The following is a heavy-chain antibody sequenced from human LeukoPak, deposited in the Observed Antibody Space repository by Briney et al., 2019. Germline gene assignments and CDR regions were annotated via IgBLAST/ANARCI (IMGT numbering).Heavy chain of an antibody. J-gene: IGHJ4*02. CDR2: INPSGGST. D-gene: IGHD6-13*01. CDR1: GYTFTSYY. V-gene: IGHV1-46*01. CDR3: ARGIGQQLSTVGFDY. Sequence: SVKVSCKASGYTFTSYYMHWVRQAPGQGLEWMGIINPSGGSTSYAQKFQGRVTMTRDTSTSTVYMELSSLRSEDTAVYYCARGIGQQLSTVGFDYWGQGTLVTVSS.